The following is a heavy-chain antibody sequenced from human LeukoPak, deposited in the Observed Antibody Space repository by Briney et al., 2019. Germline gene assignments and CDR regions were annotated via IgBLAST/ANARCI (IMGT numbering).Heavy chain of an antibody. Sequence: EASVKVSCKASGYSFTTYGISWVRQAPGQGLEWMGWISANNGDTKYAQKFQGRVTMTTDTSTSTAYMELRSLRSDDTAVYYCARDSLGGYGDYADYWGQGTLVTVSS. J-gene: IGHJ4*02. CDR1: GYSFTTYG. CDR3: ARDSLGGYGDYADY. D-gene: IGHD4-17*01. CDR2: ISANNGDT. V-gene: IGHV1-18*01.